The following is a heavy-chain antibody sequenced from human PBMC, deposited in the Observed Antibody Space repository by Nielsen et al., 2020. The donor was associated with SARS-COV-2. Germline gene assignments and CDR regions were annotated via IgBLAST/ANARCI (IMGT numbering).Heavy chain of an antibody. D-gene: IGHD6-13*01. J-gene: IGHJ4*02. Sequence: SLKISCAASGFTFDDYAMHWVRQAPGKGLEWVSGISWNSGSIGYADSVKGRFTISRDNAKNSLYLQMNSLRAEDTALYYCAKGVYGATTTTIDYWGQGTLVTVSS. CDR1: GFTFDDYA. CDR3: AKGVYGATTTTIDY. CDR2: ISWNSGSI. V-gene: IGHV3-9*01.